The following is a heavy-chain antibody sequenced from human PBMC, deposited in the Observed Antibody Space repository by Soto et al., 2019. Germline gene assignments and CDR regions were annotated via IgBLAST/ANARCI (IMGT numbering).Heavy chain of an antibody. V-gene: IGHV1-8*01. D-gene: IGHD3-10*01. CDR3: AKVSRKGSAIDFDY. CDR1: GYTFSNYD. J-gene: IGHJ4*02. CDR2: VNPNNGDT. Sequence: QVQLVQSGAELKKPGASVKVSCKASGYTFSNYDMNWVRQATGQGPEWIGWVNPNNGDTGYAQKFQGRVTQTTDISTTTAYMELTSLRSEDTAIYYWAKVSRKGSAIDFDYWGQGTLITVSS.